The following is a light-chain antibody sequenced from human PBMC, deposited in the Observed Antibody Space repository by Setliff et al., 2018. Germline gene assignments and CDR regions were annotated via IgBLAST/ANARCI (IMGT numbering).Light chain of an antibody. CDR3: QAWDSSTVV. CDR2: EDI. J-gene: IGLJ2*01. Sequence: SYELTQPPPVSVSPGQTASITCSRHQLGDKYGCWYQQKPGQSPVLVIYEDIKRPPGIPERFSGSRSGNTATLTISGTQAMDEADYYCQAWDSSTVVFGGGTKVTVL. V-gene: IGLV3-1*01. CDR1: QLGDKY.